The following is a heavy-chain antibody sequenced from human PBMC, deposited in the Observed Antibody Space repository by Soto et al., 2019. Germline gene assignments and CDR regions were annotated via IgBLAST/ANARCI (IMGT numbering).Heavy chain of an antibody. V-gene: IGHV3-23*01. D-gene: IGHD2-2*01. CDR1: GFTFSSYA. Sequence: EVQLLESGGGLVQPGGSLRLSCAASGFTFSSYAMSWVRQAPGKGLEWVSAISGSGGSTYYADSVKGRFTISRDNSKNTLYLQMNSLRAEDTAVYYCAKGRETSCCSIVNFDYWGQGTLVTVSS. CDR2: ISGSGGST. J-gene: IGHJ4*02. CDR3: AKGRETSCCSIVNFDY.